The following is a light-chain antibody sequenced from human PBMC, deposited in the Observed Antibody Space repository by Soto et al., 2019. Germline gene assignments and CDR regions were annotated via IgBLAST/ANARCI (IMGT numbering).Light chain of an antibody. Sequence: QSALTQPASVSGSPGQSITISCTGTSSDVGRYNLVSWYQQHPGKAPKLMIYEGSKRPSGVSNRFSGSQSVNTASLTISGQQAEDEADYYCCSYAGSSTLFGGGTKLTVL. CDR2: EGS. V-gene: IGLV2-23*01. CDR1: SSDVGRYNL. CDR3: CSYAGSSTL. J-gene: IGLJ2*01.